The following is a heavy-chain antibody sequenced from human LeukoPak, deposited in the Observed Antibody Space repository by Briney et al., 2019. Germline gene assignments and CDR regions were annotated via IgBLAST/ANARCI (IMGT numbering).Heavy chain of an antibody. CDR1: GGSISSYY. V-gene: IGHV4-4*07. CDR3: ARGNSSHPYYYYYYMDV. J-gene: IGHJ6*03. D-gene: IGHD6-13*01. Sequence: SETLSLTCTVSGGSISSYYWSWIRQPAGKGLEWIGRIYTSGSTNYNPSLKSRVTMSVDTSKNQFSLKLSSVTAADTAVYYCARGNSSHPYYYYYYMDVWGKGTTVTVSS. CDR2: IYTSGST.